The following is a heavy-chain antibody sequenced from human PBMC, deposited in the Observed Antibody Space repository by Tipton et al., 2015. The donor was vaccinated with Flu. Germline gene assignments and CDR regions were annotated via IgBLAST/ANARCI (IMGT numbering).Heavy chain of an antibody. Sequence: TLSLTCAVYGGSFSGYYLTWIRQAPGKGLEWIGQINHSGSTTYHPSLKSRLTISVDTSKNQFSLRLSSVTAADTAVYYCARHTGDSVRGVIDYWGQGTLVTVSS. CDR3: ARHTGDSVRGVIDY. D-gene: IGHD3-10*02. J-gene: IGHJ4*02. CDR1: GGSFSGYY. V-gene: IGHV4-34*01. CDR2: INHSGST.